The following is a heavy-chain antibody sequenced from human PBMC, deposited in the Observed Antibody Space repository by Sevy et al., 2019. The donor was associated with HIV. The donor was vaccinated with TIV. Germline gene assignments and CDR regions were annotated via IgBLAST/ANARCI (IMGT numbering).Heavy chain of an antibody. Sequence: SGPTLVKPAQTLTLTCSFSGFSLNTSGVGVGWIRLPPGKALAWLALIFWDDEKRYSPPLKNRLTITKDTSKNQVVLTMTNMDPVDTATYYCARFLKGDYTNYFDSWDQGSLVTVSS. V-gene: IGHV2-5*02. CDR3: ARFLKGDYTNYFDS. D-gene: IGHD4-4*01. CDR1: GFSLNTSGVG. J-gene: IGHJ4*02. CDR2: IFWDDEK.